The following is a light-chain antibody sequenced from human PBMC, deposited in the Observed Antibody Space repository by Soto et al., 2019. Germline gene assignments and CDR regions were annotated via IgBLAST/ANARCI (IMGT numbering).Light chain of an antibody. J-gene: IGLJ3*02. Sequence: QSVLTQPPSASGTPGQRVTFSCSGSSSNIGSNAVSWYQHFPGTAPKVLIYSDDQRPSGVPDRFSGSKSGTSASLAISGLRAEDEADYFCAAWGDSLNTWVFGGGTKLTVL. CDR1: SSNIGSNA. V-gene: IGLV1-44*01. CDR2: SDD. CDR3: AAWGDSLNTWV.